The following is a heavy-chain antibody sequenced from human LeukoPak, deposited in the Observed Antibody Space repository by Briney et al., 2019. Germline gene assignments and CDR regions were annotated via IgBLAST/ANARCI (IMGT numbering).Heavy chain of an antibody. Sequence: PGRSLRLSCAASGFTFSSYSMNWVRQAPGKGLEWVSSISSSSSYIYYADSVKGRFTISRDNAKNSLYLQMNSLRAEDTAVYYCARGGGPHAFDIWGQGTMVTVSS. D-gene: IGHD3-16*01. V-gene: IGHV3-21*01. J-gene: IGHJ3*02. CDR3: ARGGGPHAFDI. CDR2: ISSSSSYI. CDR1: GFTFSSYS.